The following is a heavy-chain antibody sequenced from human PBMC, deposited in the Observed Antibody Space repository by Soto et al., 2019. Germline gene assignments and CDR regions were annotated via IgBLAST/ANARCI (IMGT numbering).Heavy chain of an antibody. J-gene: IGHJ3*02. CDR1: GFIFSNYN. CDR3: VREGAPYYATNGDYLMAAFDI. Sequence: GPLLLPCAASGFIFSNYNIHWVRQAPGKGLEWVADIDTTGGTIYYADSVKGRFTVSRDNAKNSLSLQMNSLRDEDTAVYFCVREGAPYYATNGDYLMAAFDIWGQGTTVTV. V-gene: IGHV3-48*02. D-gene: IGHD2-8*01. CDR2: IDTTGGTI.